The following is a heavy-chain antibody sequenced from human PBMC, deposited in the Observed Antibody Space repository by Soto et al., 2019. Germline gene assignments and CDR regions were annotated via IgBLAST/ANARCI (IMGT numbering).Heavy chain of an antibody. Sequence: SATLSLTCAVYGVSFIGYYWSWIRQPPGKGLEWIGEINHSGVTNYKPSLKRRVTISVDTSKNQFSLQLKSVTAADTALYYCARFSGSYYYAMDVWGQGSTVTVS. V-gene: IGHV4-34*01. CDR3: ARFSGSYYYAMDV. J-gene: IGHJ6*02. CDR1: GVSFIGYY. CDR2: INHSGVT. D-gene: IGHD6-19*01.